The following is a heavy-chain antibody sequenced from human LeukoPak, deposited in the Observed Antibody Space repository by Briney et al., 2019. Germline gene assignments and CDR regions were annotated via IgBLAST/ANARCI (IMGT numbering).Heavy chain of an antibody. Sequence: GESLKISFKGSGYSFTSYWIGWVRQMPGKGLEWMGIIYPGDSDTRYSPSFQGQVTISADKSISTAYLQWSSLKASDTAMYYCARQGYDSSGYYPHDAFDIWGQGTMVTVSS. CDR2: IYPGDSDT. D-gene: IGHD3-22*01. J-gene: IGHJ3*02. CDR1: GYSFTSYW. CDR3: ARQGYDSSGYYPHDAFDI. V-gene: IGHV5-51*01.